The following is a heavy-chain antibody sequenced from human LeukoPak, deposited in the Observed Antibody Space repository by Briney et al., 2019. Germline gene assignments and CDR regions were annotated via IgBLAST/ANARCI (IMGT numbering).Heavy chain of an antibody. V-gene: IGHV3-23*01. D-gene: IGHD7-27*01. J-gene: IGHJ3*02. CDR1: GFTFTAYT. Sequence: GGSLRLSCAASGFTFTAYTINWVRQAPGKGLEWVSGIRANGETTYYADSVRGRFTISRDNSRSMVWLQMNSLTAEDTAMYYCGRDLNWGAFDIRGLGTLVTVSS. CDR3: GRDLNWGAFDI. CDR2: IRANGETT.